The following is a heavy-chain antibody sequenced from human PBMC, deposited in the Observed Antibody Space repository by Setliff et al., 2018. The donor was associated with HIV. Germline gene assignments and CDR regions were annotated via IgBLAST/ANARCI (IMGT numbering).Heavy chain of an antibody. CDR3: ARGQHSSTWGALFDY. CDR1: GASISSHY. D-gene: IGHD6-13*01. CDR2: IYYSGST. J-gene: IGHJ4*02. Sequence: PSETLSLTCSVSGASISSHYWNWIRQPPGKGLEWIGYIYYSGSTNYNPSLKSRVTISIDKSKRQFSLKLSSVTAADTAVYYCARGQHSSTWGALFDYWGQGTLVTVSS. V-gene: IGHV4-59*11.